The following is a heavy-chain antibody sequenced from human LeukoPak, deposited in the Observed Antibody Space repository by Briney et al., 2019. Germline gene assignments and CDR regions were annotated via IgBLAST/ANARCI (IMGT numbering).Heavy chain of an antibody. CDR2: ISYDGSNK. CDR3: ARVIGYSYGESLDY. CDR1: GFTFSSYA. Sequence: QPGGSLRLSCAASGFTFSSYAMHWVRQAPGEGLEWVAVISYDGSNKYYADSVKGRFTISRDNSKNTLYLQMNSLRAEDTAVYYCARVIGYSYGESLDYWGQGTLVTVSS. V-gene: IGHV3-30*04. D-gene: IGHD5-18*01. J-gene: IGHJ4*02.